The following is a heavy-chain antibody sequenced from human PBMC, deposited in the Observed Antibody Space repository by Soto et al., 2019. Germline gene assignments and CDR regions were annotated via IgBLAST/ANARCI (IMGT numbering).Heavy chain of an antibody. CDR3: ARGLVMSGDFWSGYSLSWFDS. D-gene: IGHD3-3*01. CDR1: GGSISSYY. CDR2: IYYSGST. J-gene: IGHJ5*01. V-gene: IGHV4-59*01. Sequence: SETLSLTCTVSGGSISSYYWSWIRQPPGKGLEWIGYIYYSGSTNYNPSLKSRVTISVDTSKNQFSLKLSSVTAADTAVYYCARGLVMSGDFWSGYSLSWFDSCDQGTRVTVSS.